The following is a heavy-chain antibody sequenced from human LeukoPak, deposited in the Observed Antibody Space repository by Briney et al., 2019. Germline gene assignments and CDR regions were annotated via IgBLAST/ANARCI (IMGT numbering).Heavy chain of an antibody. Sequence: GGSLRLSCAASGFTFSSYWMNWARQAPGKGLEWVASIDHNGNVNYYVDSVKGRFTISRDNAKNSLYLQMNSLRAEDTAVYYCARAGGSTASHSDYWGQGTLVTVSS. V-gene: IGHV3-7*01. CDR2: IDHNGNVN. CDR1: GFTFSSYW. CDR3: ARAGGSTASHSDY. J-gene: IGHJ4*02. D-gene: IGHD3-10*01.